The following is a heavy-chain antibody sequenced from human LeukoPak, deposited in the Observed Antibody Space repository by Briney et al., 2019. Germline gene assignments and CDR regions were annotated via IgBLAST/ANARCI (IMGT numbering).Heavy chain of an antibody. Sequence: PSETLSLTCAVYGGSFSGYYWSWIRQPPGKGLEWIGEINHSGSTNYNPSPKSRVTISVDTSKNQFSLKLSSVTAADTAVYYCARVPYCSSTSCYSYYYGMDVWGQGTTVTVSS. CDR3: ARVPYCSSTSCYSYYYGMDV. D-gene: IGHD2-2*01. V-gene: IGHV4-34*01. CDR2: INHSGST. J-gene: IGHJ6*02. CDR1: GGSFSGYY.